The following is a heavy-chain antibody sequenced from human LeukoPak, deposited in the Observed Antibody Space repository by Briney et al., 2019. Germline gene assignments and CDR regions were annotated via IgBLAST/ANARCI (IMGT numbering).Heavy chain of an antibody. CDR3: ASPGIAAAGGFDY. V-gene: IGHV3-48*01. J-gene: IGHJ4*02. CDR1: GFTFSSYS. D-gene: IGHD6-13*01. CDR2: ISSSSSTI. Sequence: GGSLRLSCAASGFTFSSYSMNWVRQAPGKGLEWVSYISSSSSTIYYADSVKGRFTISRDNAKNSLYLQMNSLRAEDTAVYYCASPGIAAAGGFDYWGQGTLVTVSS.